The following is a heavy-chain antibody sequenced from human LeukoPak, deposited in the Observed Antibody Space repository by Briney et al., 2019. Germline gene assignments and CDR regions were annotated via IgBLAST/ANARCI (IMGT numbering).Heavy chain of an antibody. CDR1: GFTFDTFW. V-gene: IGHV3-7*01. CDR3: AMGHTWITAY. J-gene: IGHJ4*02. CDR2: LKQDNTDV. Sequence: GGSLRLSCAASGFTFDTFWMNWVRQAPGKGLEWVANLKQDNTDVRYLDSVKGRFTISRDIAKNSLYLQMNGRRAEDTAVYYCAMGHTWITAYWGQGTLVTVSS. D-gene: IGHD1-20*01.